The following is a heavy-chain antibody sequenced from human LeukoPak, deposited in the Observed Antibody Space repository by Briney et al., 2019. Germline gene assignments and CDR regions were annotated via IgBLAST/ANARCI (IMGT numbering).Heavy chain of an antibody. CDR2: IKQDGSEK. CDR1: GFTFSSYW. Sequence: GGSLRLSCAASGFTFSSYWMSWVRQAPGKGLEWVANIKQDGSEKYYVDSVKGRFTISRDNAKNSLYLQMNSLRAEDTAVYYCARAVRYFEGGLYYFDYWGQGTLVTVSS. V-gene: IGHV3-7*01. CDR3: ARAVRYFEGGLYYFDY. J-gene: IGHJ4*02. D-gene: IGHD3-9*01.